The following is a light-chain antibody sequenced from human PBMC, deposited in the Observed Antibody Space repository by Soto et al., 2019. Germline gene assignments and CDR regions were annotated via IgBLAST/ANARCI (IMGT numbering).Light chain of an antibody. J-gene: IGKJ1*01. V-gene: IGKV3-15*01. CDR1: QSVSSN. Sequence: EIVMTQSPATLSVSPGERATLSCRASQSVSSNLAWYQQKPGQAPRLLIYGASTRATGIPVRFSGSGSGTEFTLTISSLESEDFAVYYCQQYTNWPRGTFGQGTRVEIK. CDR3: QQYTNWPRGT. CDR2: GAS.